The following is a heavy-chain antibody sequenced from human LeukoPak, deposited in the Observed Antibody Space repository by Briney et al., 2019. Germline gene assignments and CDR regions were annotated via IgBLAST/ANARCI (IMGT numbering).Heavy chain of an antibody. CDR2: ISSSSSYI. J-gene: IGHJ4*02. V-gene: IGHV3-21*01. CDR3: ARGVEVTYYDILTGIDY. CDR1: GFTFSSYS. Sequence: KAGGSLRLSCAASGFTFSSYSMNWVRQAPGKGLEWVSSISSSSSYIYYADSVKARFTISRDNAKNSLYLQMNSLRAEDTAVYYCARGVEVTYYDILTGIDYWGQGTLVTVSS. D-gene: IGHD3-9*01.